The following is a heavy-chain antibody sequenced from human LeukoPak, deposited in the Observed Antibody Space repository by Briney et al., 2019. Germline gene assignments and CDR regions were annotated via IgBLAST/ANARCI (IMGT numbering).Heavy chain of an antibody. V-gene: IGHV1-69*05. D-gene: IGHD2-15*01. CDR2: IIPIFGTA. CDR1: GGTISNYA. CDR3: ARGCSGGSCYSKVNWFDP. Sequence: SVKVSCKASGGTISNYAISWVRQAPGQGLEWMGGIIPIFGTANYAQKFQGRVTITTDESTSTAYMELSSLRSEDTAVNYCARGCSGGSCYSKVNWFDPWGQGTLVTVSS. J-gene: IGHJ5*02.